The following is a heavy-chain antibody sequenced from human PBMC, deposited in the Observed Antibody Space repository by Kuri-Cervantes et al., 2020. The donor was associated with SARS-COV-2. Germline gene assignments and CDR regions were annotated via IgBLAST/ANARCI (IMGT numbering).Heavy chain of an antibody. CDR2: IRYDGSNK. D-gene: IGHD6-13*01. CDR1: GFTFSSYG. J-gene: IGHJ2*01. Sequence: GGSLRLSCAASGFTFSSYGMHWVRQAPGKGLEWVAFIRYDGSNKYYADSVKGRFTISRDNSKNTLYLQMSSLRAEDTAVYYCAKDRSSSWLWYFDLWGRGTLVTVSS. V-gene: IGHV3-30*02. CDR3: AKDRSSSWLWYFDL.